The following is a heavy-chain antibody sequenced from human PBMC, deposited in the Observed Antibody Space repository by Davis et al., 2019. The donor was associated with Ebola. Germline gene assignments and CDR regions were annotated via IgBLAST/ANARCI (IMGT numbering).Heavy chain of an antibody. CDR3: ARVHFPVRGVIADYGMDV. D-gene: IGHD3-10*01. Sequence: GESLKISCAASGFTFSSYEMNWVRQAPGKGLEWVSSISSSSSYIYYADSVKGRFTISRDNAKNSLYLQMNSLRAEDTAVYYCARVHFPVRGVIADYGMDVWGQGTTVTVSS. V-gene: IGHV3-21*01. CDR1: GFTFSSYE. CDR2: ISSSSSYI. J-gene: IGHJ6*02.